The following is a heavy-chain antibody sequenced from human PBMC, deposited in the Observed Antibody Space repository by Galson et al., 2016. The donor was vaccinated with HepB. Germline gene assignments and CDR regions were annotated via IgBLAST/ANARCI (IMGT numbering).Heavy chain of an antibody. D-gene: IGHD3-10*01. CDR3: VKDFYGSGSYYSVGHDH. V-gene: IGHV3-23*01. CDR2: IKGGGVSP. J-gene: IGHJ4*02. Sequence: SLRLSCAASGFTFSNYAINWVRQAPGKGPEWVSSIKGGGVSPKYADSVTGRFTISRDNTNNTLHLQMNSLRAEDTAVYYCVKDFYGSGSYYSVGHDHWGQGTLVTVSS. CDR1: GFTFSNYA.